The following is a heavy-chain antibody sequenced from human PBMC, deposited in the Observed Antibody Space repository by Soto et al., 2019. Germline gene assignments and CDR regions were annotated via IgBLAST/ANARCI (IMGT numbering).Heavy chain of an antibody. V-gene: IGHV2-5*01. Sequence: QITLKESGPTLVKPTQTLTLTCSFSGFSLNNGGESVGWIRQPPGKALEWLALIYWHDDKYYNPSLKSRLTITKDTSKNQVALTMTNMDPVDTATYHCAHERGCCGARGVWGQGTLVTVSS. CDR3: AHERGCCGARGV. CDR2: IYWHDDK. D-gene: IGHD2-15*01. CDR1: GFSLNNGGES. J-gene: IGHJ4*02.